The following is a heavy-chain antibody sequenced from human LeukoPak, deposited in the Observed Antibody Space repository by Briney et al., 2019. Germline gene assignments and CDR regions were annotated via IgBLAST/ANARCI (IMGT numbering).Heavy chain of an antibody. D-gene: IGHD3-22*01. CDR2: IRYDGSNK. J-gene: IGHJ3*02. CDR3: AKDRQWLEYGGAFDI. Sequence: GGSLRLSCAASGFTFSSYGMHWVRQAPGKGLEWVAFIRYDGSNKYYADSVKGRFTISRDNSKNTLYLQMNSLRAEDTAVYYCAKDRQWLEYGGAFDIWGQGTMVTVSS. V-gene: IGHV3-30*02. CDR1: GFTFSSYG.